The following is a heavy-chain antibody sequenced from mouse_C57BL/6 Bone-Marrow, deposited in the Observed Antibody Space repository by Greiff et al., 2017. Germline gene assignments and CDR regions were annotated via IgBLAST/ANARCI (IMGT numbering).Heavy chain of an antibody. Sequence: VQLQQPGAELVKPGASVKMSCKASGYTFTSYWITWVKQRPGQGLEWIGDIYPGSGSTNYNEKFKSKATLTVDTSSSTAYMQLRSLTSEDSAVYYCARSVYYFGYFDGWGTGTTVTVSS. CDR3: ARSVYYFGYFDG. V-gene: IGHV1-55*01. D-gene: IGHD1-1*01. J-gene: IGHJ1*03. CDR1: GYTFTSYW. CDR2: IYPGSGST.